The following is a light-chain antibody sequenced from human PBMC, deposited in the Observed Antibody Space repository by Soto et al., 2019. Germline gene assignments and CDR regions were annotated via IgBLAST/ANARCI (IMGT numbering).Light chain of an antibody. CDR2: DAS. V-gene: IGKV3-11*01. CDR3: QQRRNWPPGT. J-gene: IGKJ1*01. Sequence: ENVLTQSPATLSLSPGERATLSCRASQSVSSYLAWYQQKPGQAPRLLIYDASNRATGIPARFSGSGSGTDFTLTISSLEPEDFAVYYCQQRRNWPPGTFGQGTKVEIK. CDR1: QSVSSY.